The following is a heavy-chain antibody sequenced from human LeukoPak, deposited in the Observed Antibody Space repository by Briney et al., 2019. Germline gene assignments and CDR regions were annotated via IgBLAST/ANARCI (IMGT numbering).Heavy chain of an antibody. CDR1: GGSISSYY. CDR3: ARDPLLRIETFDI. CDR2: IYYSGST. V-gene: IGHV4-39*07. Sequence: SETLSLTCTVSGGSISSYYWGWIRQPPGKGLEWIGSIYYSGSTYYNPSLKSRVTISVDTSKNQFSLKLESVTAADTAVYYCARDPLLRIETFDIWGQGTMVTVSS. D-gene: IGHD3-16*01. J-gene: IGHJ3*02.